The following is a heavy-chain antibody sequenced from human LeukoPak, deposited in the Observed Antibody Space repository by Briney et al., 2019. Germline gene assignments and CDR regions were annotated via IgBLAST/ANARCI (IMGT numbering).Heavy chain of an antibody. Sequence: GGSLRLSCVASGFSFRNYAIHWVRQAPGKGLEYVSVINTDGRITYYADSVKGRLTISRDNSKNTVYLQMGSLRGEDMAVYYCTRDGGSFCDFDYWGQGALVTVSS. CDR3: TRDGGSFCDFDY. J-gene: IGHJ4*02. D-gene: IGHD1-26*01. CDR2: INTDGRIT. V-gene: IGHV3-64*02. CDR1: GFSFRNYA.